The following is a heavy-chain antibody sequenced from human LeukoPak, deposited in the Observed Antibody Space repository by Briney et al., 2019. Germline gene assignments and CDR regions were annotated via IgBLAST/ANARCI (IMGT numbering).Heavy chain of an antibody. Sequence: GGSLRLSCAASGXTVSSSHMSWVRQAPGKGLECVSIIYSGGSTSYADSVKGRFIISRDNSKNTLYLQMNSLRAEDTAVYYCARESTSWYFDLWGRGTLVTVSS. J-gene: IGHJ2*01. CDR1: GXTVSSSH. V-gene: IGHV3-53*01. CDR3: ARESTSWYFDL. CDR2: IYSGGST. D-gene: IGHD2-2*01.